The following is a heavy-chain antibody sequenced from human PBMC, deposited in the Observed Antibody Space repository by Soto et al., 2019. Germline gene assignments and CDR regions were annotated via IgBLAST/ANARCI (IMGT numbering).Heavy chain of an antibody. D-gene: IGHD6-6*01. CDR1: GFTFSSYD. Sequence: PGGSLRLSCAASGFTFSSYDMHWVRQAPGKGLEWVAVIWYDGNNKYYADSVKGRFTISRDNSKNTLYLQMNSLRAEDTAVYYCARAPEYSSSLDYWGQGTLVTVSS. J-gene: IGHJ4*02. CDR3: ARAPEYSSSLDY. CDR2: IWYDGNNK. V-gene: IGHV3-33*01.